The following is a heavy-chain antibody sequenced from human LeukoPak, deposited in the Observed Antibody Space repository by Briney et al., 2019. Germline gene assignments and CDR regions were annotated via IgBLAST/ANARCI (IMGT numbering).Heavy chain of an antibody. CDR2: IYTSGST. J-gene: IGHJ5*02. CDR1: GGSISSYY. Sequence: SETLSLTCTVSGGSISSYYWSWIRQPAGKGLEWIGRIYTSGSTNHNPSLKSRVTMSVDTSKSQFSLKLSSVTAADTAVYYCARGGLSRWFDPWGQGTLVTVSS. CDR3: ARGGLSRWFDP. V-gene: IGHV4-4*07.